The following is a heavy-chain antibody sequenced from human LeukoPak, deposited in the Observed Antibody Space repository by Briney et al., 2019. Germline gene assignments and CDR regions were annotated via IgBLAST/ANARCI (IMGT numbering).Heavy chain of an antibody. CDR3: VKDLPVLHY. Sequence: GGSLRLSCAASGFTVSSNYMSWVRQAPGKGLEWVSVIYSGGSTYYADSVKGRFTISRDNAKNTLYLQMNGLGGDDTAVYYCVKDLPVLHYWGQGTLVTVSS. CDR2: IYSGGST. J-gene: IGHJ4*02. V-gene: IGHV3-66*02. D-gene: IGHD3-16*01. CDR1: GFTVSSNY.